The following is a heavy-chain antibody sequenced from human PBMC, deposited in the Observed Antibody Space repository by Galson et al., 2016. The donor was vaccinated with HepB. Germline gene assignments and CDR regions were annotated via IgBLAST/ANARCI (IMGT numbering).Heavy chain of an antibody. V-gene: IGHV1-58*01. CDR3: AVERFGSLDY. Sequence: SVKVSCKASGYTLGSKAFHWVRQARGRGLEWIGWIAVGSGNTRFAQGLQGRVTLTTDMSSNTVNMEVSSRTPADTATYFCAVERFGSLDYWGQGTEVTVSS. CDR2: IAVGSGNT. J-gene: IGHJ4*02. CDR1: GYTLGSKA. D-gene: IGHD3-3*01.